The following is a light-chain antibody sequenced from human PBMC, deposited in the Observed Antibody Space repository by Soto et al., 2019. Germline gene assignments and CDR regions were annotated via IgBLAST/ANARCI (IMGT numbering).Light chain of an antibody. V-gene: IGKV3-20*01. Sequence: EIVLTQSPGTLSLSPGERATLSCRASQSVSSSYLAWYQQKPGQAPRLLIYGASSRATGIPDRFSGSGSGTDFTLTITNLQPEDFATYFCQQGKTFPFTFGPGTKVEVK. CDR1: QSVSSSY. J-gene: IGKJ3*01. CDR3: QQGKTFPFT. CDR2: GAS.